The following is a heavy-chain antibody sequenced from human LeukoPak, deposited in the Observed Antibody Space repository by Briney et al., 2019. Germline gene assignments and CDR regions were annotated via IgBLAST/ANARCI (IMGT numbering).Heavy chain of an antibody. CDR2: ISNSGRNT. J-gene: IGHJ6*02. D-gene: IGHD6-13*01. Sequence: PGGSLRLSCSASGFTFWSYAMAWVRQSPETGLGWVAAISNSGRNTYYADSVKGRFTISRDNSKKTVYLQMNSLRAEDTAVYHCAKGGAAGGAGVYYYYGLDVWGQGTTVTVSS. CDR3: AKGGAAGGAGVYYYYGLDV. CDR1: GFTFWSYA. V-gene: IGHV3-23*01.